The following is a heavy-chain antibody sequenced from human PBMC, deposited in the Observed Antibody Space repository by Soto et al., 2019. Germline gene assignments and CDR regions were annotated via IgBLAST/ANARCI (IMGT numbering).Heavy chain of an antibody. CDR2: ISAGGVAT. V-gene: IGHV3-23*01. J-gene: IGHJ4*02. D-gene: IGHD2-21*02. CDR3: AKRLTSGDEGF. CDR1: GFTFSDFA. Sequence: EVQLLESGGDLVQPGGSLRLSCAASGFTFSDFAILWVRQAPGQGPECVSAISAGGVATYYADSVMGRFTISRDNSRNTLYLQMNSLRGEDTAVYYCAKRLTSGDEGFWGRGTLVTVSS.